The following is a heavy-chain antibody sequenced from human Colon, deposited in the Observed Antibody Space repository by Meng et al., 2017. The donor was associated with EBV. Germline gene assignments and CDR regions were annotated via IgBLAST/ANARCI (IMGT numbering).Heavy chain of an antibody. D-gene: IGHD4-17*01. CDR3: TTLYGDSIS. CDR2: IYHSGST. J-gene: IGHJ4*02. V-gene: IGHV4-4*02. CDR1: GGSISSSNW. Sequence: QVQLQESGPGLVKPSGXLSLTCAVSGGSISSSNWWSWVRQPPGKGLEWIGEIYHSGSTNYNPSVKSRVSMSVDKSQNHFSLRLSSVTAADTAVYYCTTLYGDSISWGQGTLVTVSS.